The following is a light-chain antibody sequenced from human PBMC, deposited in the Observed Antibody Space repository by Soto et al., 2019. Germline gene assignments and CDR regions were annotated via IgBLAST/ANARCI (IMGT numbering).Light chain of an antibody. V-gene: IGKV1-5*03. CDR2: KAS. J-gene: IGKJ3*01. CDR3: QQYNFYSPFG. CDR1: QSISHW. Sequence: DIQMTQSPSTLSASVGDRVTITCRASQSISHWLAWYQQKPGKAPKLLIYKASSLESGVPSRFSGSGSGTEFTLTISSLQPDDFATYYCQQYNFYSPFGFGPGTKVDIK.